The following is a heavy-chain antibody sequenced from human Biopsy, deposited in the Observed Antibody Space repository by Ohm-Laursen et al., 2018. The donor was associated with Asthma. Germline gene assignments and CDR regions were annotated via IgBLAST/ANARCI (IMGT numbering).Heavy chain of an antibody. CDR2: ISTSGGSK. CDR3: ARQVKSTVFGVSYKKFDF. CDR1: GFTFSSYA. D-gene: IGHD3-3*01. J-gene: IGHJ4*02. V-gene: IGHV3-23*01. Sequence: SLRLSCAASGFTFSSYAMSWVRQTPDRGLEWVSGISTSGGSKYYADSVQGRFTISRDNSKNTLYLQMHSLKIEDTAVYFCARQVKSTVFGVSYKKFDFWGQGTLVAVSS.